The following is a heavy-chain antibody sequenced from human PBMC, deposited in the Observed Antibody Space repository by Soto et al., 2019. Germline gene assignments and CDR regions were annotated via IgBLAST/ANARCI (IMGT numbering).Heavy chain of an antibody. CDR3: ARVGSASLMVVVIADH. J-gene: IGHJ4*02. CDR2: IRSKGYGGTT. CDR1: GFTFGDYA. Sequence: GGSLRLSCTTSGFTFGDYAMSWFRQAPGKGLEWVGFIRSKGYGGTTQYAASVKGRFTISRDDSESIAYLQMDSLKTEDTALYYCARVGSASLMVVVIADHWGQGTRSPSPQ. V-gene: IGHV3-49*03. D-gene: IGHD3-22*01.